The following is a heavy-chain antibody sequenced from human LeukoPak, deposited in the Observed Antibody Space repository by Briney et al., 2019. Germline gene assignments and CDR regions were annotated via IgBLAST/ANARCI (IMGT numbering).Heavy chain of an antibody. V-gene: IGHV3-23*01. CDR1: GFTFSSYG. Sequence: PGGTLRLSCAASGFTFSSYGMSWVRQAPGKGLEWVSAISGSGGSTYYADSVKGRFTISRDNSKNTLYLQMNSLRAEDTAVYYCAKDSEYYYDSSGVFDYWGQGTLVTVSS. CDR3: AKDSEYYYDSSGVFDY. D-gene: IGHD3-22*01. CDR2: ISGSGGST. J-gene: IGHJ4*02.